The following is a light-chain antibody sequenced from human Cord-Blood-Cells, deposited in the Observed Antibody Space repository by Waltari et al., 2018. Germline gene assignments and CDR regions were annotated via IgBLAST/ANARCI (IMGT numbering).Light chain of an antibody. Sequence: HSALPHPPSGSGSAGQPITLSSTRPHRHVASYTYGSWYQQHPGRAPKLMIYGVSSRPSGVSNRFSGSKSGNAASLTISGLQAEDEADYYCSSYTSSSTLYVFGTGTKVTVL. CDR3: SSYTSSSTLYV. CDR2: GVS. V-gene: IGLV2-14*01. CDR1: HRHVASYTY. J-gene: IGLJ1*01.